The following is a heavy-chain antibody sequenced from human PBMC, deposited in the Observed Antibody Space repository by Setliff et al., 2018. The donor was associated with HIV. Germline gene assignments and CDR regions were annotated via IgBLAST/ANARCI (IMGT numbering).Heavy chain of an antibody. CDR2: IGWNSGSI. V-gene: IGHV3-9*01. CDR1: GSPFDDYA. CDR3: TKDSGDGYNYVAYYFDY. D-gene: IGHD5-12*01. J-gene: IGHJ4*02. Sequence: SLRLSCAASGSPFDDYAMHWVRQAPGEGLEWVSGIGWNSGSIGYADSVKGRFTICRDNAKNSLYLQMNSPRAEDTALYYCTKDSGDGYNYVAYYFDYWGQGTLVTVSS.